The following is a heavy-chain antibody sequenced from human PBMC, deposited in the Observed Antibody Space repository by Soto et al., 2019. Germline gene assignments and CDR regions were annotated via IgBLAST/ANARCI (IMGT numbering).Heavy chain of an antibody. V-gene: IGHV3-53*01. J-gene: IGHJ4*02. CDR1: GFTVSSNY. CDR3: ARDREKIGVLDS. D-gene: IGHD3-3*01. CDR2: IYSGGST. Sequence: PXGSLRLSCSASGFTVSSNYMSWVRQAPGKGLEWVSVIYSGGSTYYADSVKGRFTISRDNSKNTLYLQMNSLRAEDTAVYYCARDREKIGVLDSWGQGTLVTVSS.